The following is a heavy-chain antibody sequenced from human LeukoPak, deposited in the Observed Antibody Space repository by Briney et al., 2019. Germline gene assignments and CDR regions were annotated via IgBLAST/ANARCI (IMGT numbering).Heavy chain of an antibody. Sequence: SETLSLTCGASGGSVTSTNWWTWIRQPPGKGLEWIGEVHLNGNTNYNPSLYGRVTMSVDKSENHVSLKLTSLTAADTAVYYCAREGGPYRPLDYSGQGTLVTVTS. CDR1: GGSVTSTNW. D-gene: IGHD6-25*01. CDR3: AREGGPYRPLDY. J-gene: IGHJ4*02. CDR2: VHLNGNT. V-gene: IGHV4-4*02.